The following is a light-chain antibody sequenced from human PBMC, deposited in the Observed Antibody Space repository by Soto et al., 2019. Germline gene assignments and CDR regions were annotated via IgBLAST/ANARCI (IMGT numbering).Light chain of an antibody. Sequence: QSVLTQPPSASGTPGQRVAIPFSGSSSNIGSNTVNWYQQLPGTAPKLLIYSNNQRPSGVPDRFSGSKSGTSASLAISGLQPQDEADYYCAAWDDSLNGYVFGTGTKLTVL. V-gene: IGLV1-44*01. CDR1: SSNIGSNT. CDR3: AAWDDSLNGYV. J-gene: IGLJ1*01. CDR2: SNN.